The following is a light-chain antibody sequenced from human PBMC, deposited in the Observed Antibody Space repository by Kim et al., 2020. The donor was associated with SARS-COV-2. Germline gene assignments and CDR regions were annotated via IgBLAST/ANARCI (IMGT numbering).Light chain of an antibody. V-gene: IGKV3-20*01. J-gene: IGKJ2*01. CDR2: VAS. CDR3: HQYGSSPHT. Sequence: PGGRATLSCRASQIISSSSLAWCQQKPGQAPRLLIYVASRRATGVPDRFSGSESGTDFTLTISRLEPEDFALYYCHQYGSSPHTFGQGTKLEI. CDR1: QIISSSS.